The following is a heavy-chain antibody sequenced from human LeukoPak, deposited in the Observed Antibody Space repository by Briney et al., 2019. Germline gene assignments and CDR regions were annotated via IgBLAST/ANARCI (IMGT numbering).Heavy chain of an antibody. D-gene: IGHD3-22*01. V-gene: IGHV3-48*03. CDR1: GFTFSRYE. Sequence: GGSLRLSCAASGFTFSRYEMNWVRQAPGKGPEWVSYISGSGSTIYYADSVKGRFTISRDNAKNSLYLQMNSLRAEDTAVYYWTRDLIVGEGMDVWGQGTTVTVSS. CDR3: TRDLIVGEGMDV. CDR2: ISGSGSTI. J-gene: IGHJ6*02.